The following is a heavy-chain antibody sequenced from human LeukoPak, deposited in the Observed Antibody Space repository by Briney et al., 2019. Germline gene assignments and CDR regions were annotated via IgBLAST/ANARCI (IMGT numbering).Heavy chain of an antibody. D-gene: IGHD2-2*01. CDR1: GYSFASYW. CDR3: ARNQRLWPWFDP. J-gene: IGHJ5*02. Sequence: KPGESLKISCKGSGYSFASYWIGWVRQIPGKGLEWMGIIYPGDSDTRYSPSFQGNVTISADKHISTAYLQWSSLKASDTAMYYCARNQRLWPWFDPWGEGTLVTVSS. V-gene: IGHV5-51*01. CDR2: IYPGDSDT.